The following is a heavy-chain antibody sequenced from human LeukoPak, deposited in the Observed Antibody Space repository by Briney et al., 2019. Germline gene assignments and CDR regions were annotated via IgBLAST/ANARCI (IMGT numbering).Heavy chain of an antibody. J-gene: IGHJ4*02. CDR1: GFTFSSYG. D-gene: IGHD6-19*01. CDR2: ISYDGSNK. CDR3: AKDSSSGWSHFDY. Sequence: PGRSLRLSCAASGFTFSSYGMHWVRQAPGKRLEWVAVISYDGSNKYYADSVKGRFTISRDNSKNTLYLQMNSLRAEDTAVYYCAKDSSSGWSHFDYWGQGTLVTVSS. V-gene: IGHV3-30*18.